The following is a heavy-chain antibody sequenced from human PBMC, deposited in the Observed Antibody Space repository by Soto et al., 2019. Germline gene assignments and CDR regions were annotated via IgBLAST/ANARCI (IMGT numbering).Heavy chain of an antibody. Sequence: EVQLVESGGGLVQPGGSLRLSCAASGFTFSSYDMHWVRQATGKGLEWVSAIGTAGDTYYPGSVKGRFTISRENAKNSLYLQMNSLRAGDTAVYYCARASYPYSSGWYYYYGMDVWGQGPTVTVSS. CDR3: ARASYPYSSGWYYYYGMDV. CDR1: GFTFSSYD. J-gene: IGHJ6*02. V-gene: IGHV3-13*04. CDR2: IGTAGDT. D-gene: IGHD6-19*01.